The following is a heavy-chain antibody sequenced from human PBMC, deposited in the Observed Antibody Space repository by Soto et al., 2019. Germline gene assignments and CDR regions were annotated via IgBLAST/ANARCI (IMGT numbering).Heavy chain of an antibody. V-gene: IGHV3-53*01. D-gene: IGHD2-2*01. Sequence: VQLVESGGGLIQPGGSLRLSCAASGFTVSNNHMTWVRQAAGKGLELVSFVHGGGSTSYADSVKGRYTISRDNSKNTLYLQRDSLRAEDTAIYYCAGRLTPAASLDYWGRGTLVTVSS. CDR1: GFTVSNNH. J-gene: IGHJ4*02. CDR2: VHGGGST. CDR3: AGRLTPAASLDY.